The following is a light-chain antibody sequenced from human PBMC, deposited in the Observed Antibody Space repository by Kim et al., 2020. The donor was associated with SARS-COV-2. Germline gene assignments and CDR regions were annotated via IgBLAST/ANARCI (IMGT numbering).Light chain of an antibody. CDR2: GAS. CDR1: QSVSSN. V-gene: IGKV3-15*01. CDR3: QQYNNWHT. J-gene: IGKJ2*01. Sequence: LSVSPGEGATLSCRASQSVSSNLAWYQQKPGQAPRLLIYGASTRATGIPARFSGSGSGTEFTLTISSLQSEDFAVYYCQQYNNWHTFGQGTKLE.